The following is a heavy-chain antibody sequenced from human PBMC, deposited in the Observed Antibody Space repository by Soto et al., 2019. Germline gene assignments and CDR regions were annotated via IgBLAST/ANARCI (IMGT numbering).Heavy chain of an antibody. V-gene: IGHV1-2*02. CDR3: AREGEFDFWSAYNKYDGMDV. D-gene: IGHD3-3*01. CDR2: INPNTGDT. CDR1: GCTLTDYY. J-gene: IGHJ6*02. Sequence: ASVKVSCKASGCTLTDYYIHWVRQAPGQGLEWMGWINPNTGDTKYPQKFQGRVTMTRDTSIRTAYMELSSLTSDDTAVYFCAREGEFDFWSAYNKYDGMDVWGQGTTVTVSS.